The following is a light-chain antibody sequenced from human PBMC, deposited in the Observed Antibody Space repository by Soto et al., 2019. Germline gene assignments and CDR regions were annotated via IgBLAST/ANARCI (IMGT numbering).Light chain of an antibody. Sequence: DIPMTQSPSTLSASVGDRVTITCRASESISYWLAWYQQKPGKAPKFLIYVASSLKSGVPSRFSGSGSGTEFTLTISSLQPDDFATYYCQQYNGLSYTFGQGTKLEI. J-gene: IGKJ2*01. CDR2: VAS. CDR1: ESISYW. CDR3: QQYNGLSYT. V-gene: IGKV1-5*01.